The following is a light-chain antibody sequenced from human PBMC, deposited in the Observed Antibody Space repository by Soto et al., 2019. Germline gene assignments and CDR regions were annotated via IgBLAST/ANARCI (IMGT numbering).Light chain of an antibody. CDR3: SSYTNANTVV. Sequence: QAALTQVASVSGSPGQSITISCTGTSSDVGGYDYVSWYQQHTVKAPKLMIYNVKYRPSGVSNRLSGSKSGNTDSLTISGLQAQGEANYYCSSYTNANTVVFGGGTQRTVL. CDR1: SSDVGGYDY. J-gene: IGLJ2*01. V-gene: IGLV2-14*03. CDR2: NVK.